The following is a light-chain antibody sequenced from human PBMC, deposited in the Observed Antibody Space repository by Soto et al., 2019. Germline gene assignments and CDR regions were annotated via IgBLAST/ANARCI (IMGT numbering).Light chain of an antibody. J-gene: IGKJ1*01. Sequence: DIQMTQSPSTLSASAGDRVTITCRASQSISPYLAWYQQKPGKAPKLLIYMASSLQSGVPSRFSGSGSGTECTLPISSLQPDDFATYYCQQSNSYPWTFGQGTQVDIK. CDR2: MAS. CDR1: QSISPY. CDR3: QQSNSYPWT. V-gene: IGKV1-5*03.